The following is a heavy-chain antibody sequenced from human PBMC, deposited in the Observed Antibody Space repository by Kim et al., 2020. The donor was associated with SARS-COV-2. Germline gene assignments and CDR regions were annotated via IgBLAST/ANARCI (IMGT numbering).Heavy chain of an antibody. J-gene: IGHJ5*02. CDR1: GYSFTSYW. Sequence: GESLKISCKXSGYSFTSYWISWVRQMPGKGLEWMGRIDPSDSYTNYSPSFQGHVTISADKSISTAYLQWSSLKASDTAMYYCARQDEDIVVVVAATPIPGWFDPWGQGTLVTVSS. D-gene: IGHD2-15*01. CDR3: ARQDEDIVVVVAATPIPGWFDP. CDR2: IDPSDSYT. V-gene: IGHV5-10-1*01.